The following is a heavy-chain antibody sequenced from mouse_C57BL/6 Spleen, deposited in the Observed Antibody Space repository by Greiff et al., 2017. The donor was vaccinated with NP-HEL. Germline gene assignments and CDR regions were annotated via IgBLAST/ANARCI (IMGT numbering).Heavy chain of an antibody. J-gene: IGHJ1*03. Sequence: EVKLMESEGGLVQPGSSMKLSCTASGFTFSDYYMAWVRQVPEKGLEWVANINYDGSSTYYLDSLKSRFIISRDNAKNILYLQMSSLKSEDTATYYCARWYYGSSWYFDVWGTGTTVTVSS. CDR3: ARWYYGSSWYFDV. CDR2: INYDGSST. CDR1: GFTFSDYY. D-gene: IGHD1-1*01. V-gene: IGHV5-16*01.